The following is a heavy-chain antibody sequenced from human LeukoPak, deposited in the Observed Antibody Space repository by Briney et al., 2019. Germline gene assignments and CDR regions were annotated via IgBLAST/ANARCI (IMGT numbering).Heavy chain of an antibody. V-gene: IGHV1-8*01. CDR2: MNPNSGNT. D-gene: IGHD6-6*01. Sequence: GASVKVSCKASGYTFTSYDINWVRQATGQGLEWMGWMNPNSGNTGYAQKFQGRVTMTRNTSISTACMELSSLRSEDTAVYYCARRSFEYSSSMRVDYWGQGTLVTVSS. J-gene: IGHJ4*02. CDR1: GYTFTSYD. CDR3: ARRSFEYSSSMRVDY.